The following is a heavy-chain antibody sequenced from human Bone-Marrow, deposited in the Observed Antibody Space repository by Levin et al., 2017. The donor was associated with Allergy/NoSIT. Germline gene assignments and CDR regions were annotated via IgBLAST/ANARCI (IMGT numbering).Heavy chain of an antibody. D-gene: IGHD3-16*01. CDR2: IRQDGSER. V-gene: IGHV3-7*01. J-gene: IGHJ6*02. Sequence: LSLTCAASGFNFNRYWMSWVRRVPGRGLEWVASIRQDGSERSYVDSVKGRFTMSRDNAKKSLFLQMYSLRAEDTAVYYCARFSVGSYGHYYSYYAMDVWGQGTTVTVSS. CDR1: GFNFNRYW. CDR3: ARFSVGSYGHYYSYYAMDV.